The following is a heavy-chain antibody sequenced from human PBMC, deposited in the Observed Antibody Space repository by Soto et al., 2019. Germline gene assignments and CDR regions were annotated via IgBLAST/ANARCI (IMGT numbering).Heavy chain of an antibody. V-gene: IGHV3-23*01. CDR2: TSFSGGRT. D-gene: IGHD2-21*02. Sequence: GGSLRLSCAASGFIFSNYAMTWVRQGPGRGLEWVSTTSFSGGRTYYADSVKGCFTISRDNSNNTLFLQMSSLRAEDTAIYYCAKDSRAFCGGDCSKDYWGQGTLVTVSS. J-gene: IGHJ4*02. CDR3: AKDSRAFCGGDCSKDY. CDR1: GFIFSNYA.